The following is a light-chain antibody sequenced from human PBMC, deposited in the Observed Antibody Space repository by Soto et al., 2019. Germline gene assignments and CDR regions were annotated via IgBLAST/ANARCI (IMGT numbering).Light chain of an antibody. CDR2: EAS. J-gene: IGKJ5*01. Sequence: DIQMTQSPSTLSASVGDRVTITCRASQSSSSLFSWYQQKPGKAPKLLIYEASTLQSGVPSRFSGSGSGTEFTLTISGLLPEDFAAYHCQQLYTLPFTFGQGTRLEIK. CDR1: QSSSSL. V-gene: IGKV1-5*01. CDR3: QQLYTLPFT.